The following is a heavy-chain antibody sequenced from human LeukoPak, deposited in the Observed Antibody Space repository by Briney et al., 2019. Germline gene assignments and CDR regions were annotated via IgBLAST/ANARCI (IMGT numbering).Heavy chain of an antibody. D-gene: IGHD1-26*01. CDR1: GGSFSGYY. V-gene: IGHV4-34*01. CDR2: INHSGST. CDR3: ARDPGVVGATRDAFDI. Sequence: SETLSLTCAVYGGSFSGYYWSWIRQPPGKGLEWIGEINHSGSTNYNPSLKSRVTISVDKSKNQFSLKLSSVTAADTAVYYCARDPGVVGATRDAFDIWGQGTMVTVSS. J-gene: IGHJ3*02.